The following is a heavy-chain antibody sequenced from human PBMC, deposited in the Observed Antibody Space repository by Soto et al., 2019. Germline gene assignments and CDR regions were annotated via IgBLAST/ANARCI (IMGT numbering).Heavy chain of an antibody. CDR2: INSDGSST. Sequence: GGSLRLSCAASGFTFSSYWMHWVRQAPGKGLVWVSRINSDGSSTSYADSVKGRFTISRDNAKNTLYLQMNSLRAEDTAVYYCARDKYYDSSGYISPFGMDVRRQGTTVTVSS. V-gene: IGHV3-74*01. J-gene: IGHJ6*02. D-gene: IGHD3-22*01. CDR1: GFTFSSYW. CDR3: ARDKYYDSSGYISPFGMDV.